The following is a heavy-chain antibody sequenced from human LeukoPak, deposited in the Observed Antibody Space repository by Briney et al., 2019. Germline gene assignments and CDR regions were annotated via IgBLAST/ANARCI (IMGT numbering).Heavy chain of an antibody. J-gene: IGHJ4*02. CDR2: IYYSGST. V-gene: IGHV4-31*03. CDR3: ARGYCSGGSCSTGDY. Sequence: XQTLSLTCTVSGGSISSGGYYWSWIRXHPGKGLEWIGYIYYSGSTYYNPSLKSRVTISVDTSKNQFSLKLSSVTAADTAVYYCARGYCSGGSCSTGDYWGQGTLVTVSS. D-gene: IGHD2-15*01. CDR1: GGSISSGGYY.